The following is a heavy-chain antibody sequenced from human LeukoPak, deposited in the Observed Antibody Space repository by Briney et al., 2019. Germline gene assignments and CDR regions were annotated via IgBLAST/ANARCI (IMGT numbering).Heavy chain of an antibody. V-gene: IGHV1-69*05. J-gene: IGHJ6*03. CDR2: VIPIFGTA. CDR1: GGTFSSYA. D-gene: IGHD1-26*01. CDR3: ARGRGKVGATKLGYYYYYMDV. Sequence: SVKVSCKASGGTFSSYAISWVRQAPGQGLEWMGGVIPIFGTANYAQKFQGRVTITTDESTSTAYMELSSLRSEDTAVYYCARGRGKVGATKLGYYYYYMDVWGKGTTVTVSS.